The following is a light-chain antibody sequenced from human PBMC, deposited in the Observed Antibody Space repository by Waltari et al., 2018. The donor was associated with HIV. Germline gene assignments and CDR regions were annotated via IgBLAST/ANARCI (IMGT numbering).Light chain of an antibody. CDR1: SSDVGSYNV. J-gene: IGLJ3*02. Sequence: QSALTQPASVSGSPGQSITISCTGTSSDVGSYNVVSWYQQHPGKAPKPMIYEDKKRPSGVSNRFSGSKSGNTASLTISGLQAEDEADYYCCSYTGSTTWVFGGGTKLTVL. V-gene: IGLV2-23*01. CDR2: EDK. CDR3: CSYTGSTTWV.